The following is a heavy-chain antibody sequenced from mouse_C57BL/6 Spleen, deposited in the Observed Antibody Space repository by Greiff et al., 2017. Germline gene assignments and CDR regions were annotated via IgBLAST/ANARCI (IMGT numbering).Heavy chain of an antibody. CDR2: ISGGGGNT. D-gene: IGHD2-5*01. V-gene: IGHV5-9*01. CDR3: ARGTYYSIHYFDY. Sequence: DVMLVESGGGLVKPGGSLKLSCAASGFTFSSYTMSWVRQTPEKRLEWVATISGGGGNTYYPDSVKGRFTISRDNAKNTLYLQMSSLRSEDTALYYCARGTYYSIHYFDYWGQGTTLTVSS. J-gene: IGHJ2*01. CDR1: GFTFSSYT.